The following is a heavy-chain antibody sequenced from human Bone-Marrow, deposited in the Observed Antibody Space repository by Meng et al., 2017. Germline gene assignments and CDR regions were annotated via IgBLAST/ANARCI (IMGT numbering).Heavy chain of an antibody. CDR2: ISGYNGNT. CDR3: ARDGNGRDTGYWFDP. D-gene: IGHD2-8*01. CDR1: GYTFTSYG. V-gene: IGHV1-18*01. J-gene: IGHJ5*02. Sequence: ASVKVSCKASGYTFTSYGISWLRQAPGQGREWMGWISGYNGNTKYAQMLQGRVTMTTDTSTNTAYMELRNLRSDDTEVYYCARDGNGRDTGYWFDPWGQGSLVTVSS.